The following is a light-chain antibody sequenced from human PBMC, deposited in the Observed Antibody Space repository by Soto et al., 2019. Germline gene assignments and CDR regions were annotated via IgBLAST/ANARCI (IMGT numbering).Light chain of an antibody. CDR2: SAS. CDR1: QSISSKF. CDR3: QQRSNWPPV. J-gene: IGKJ5*01. V-gene: IGKV3D-20*02. Sequence: EIVLTQSPGTLSLSPGDEATLSCRASQSISSKFLAWYQQKRGQAPRLLIYSASRRATGIPDRFSGGGSGTDFTLTISRLEPEDFAVYYCQQRSNWPPVFGQGTRLEI.